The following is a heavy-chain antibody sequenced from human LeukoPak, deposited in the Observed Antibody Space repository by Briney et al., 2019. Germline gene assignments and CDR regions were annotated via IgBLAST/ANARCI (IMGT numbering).Heavy chain of an antibody. CDR2: VFHSGST. CDR3: ARGVVLTGYPLDF. Sequence: SETLSLTCTVSGGSISSYYWSWIRQPPGKGLEWIGYVFHSGSTNYNPSLKSRVTISVDTSKNQFSLKLSSVTAADTAVYYCARGVVLTGYPLDFWGRGTLVTVSS. CDR1: GGSISSYY. V-gene: IGHV4-59*01. J-gene: IGHJ4*02. D-gene: IGHD3-9*01.